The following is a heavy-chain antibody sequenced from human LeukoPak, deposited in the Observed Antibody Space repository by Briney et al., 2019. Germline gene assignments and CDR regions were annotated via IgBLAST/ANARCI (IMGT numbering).Heavy chain of an antibody. CDR1: GFTVSSKY. CDR3: ARDPQSSQQLVSY. CDR2: IYSDGST. V-gene: IGHV3-53*01. D-gene: IGHD6-13*01. J-gene: IGHJ4*02. Sequence: PGGSLRLSCAASGFTVSSKYMTWVRQVPGKGLEWVSVIYSDGSTYYADSVKGRFTISRDNSKNTPYLQMNSLRAEDTAVYYCARDPQSSQQLVSYWGQGTLVTVSS.